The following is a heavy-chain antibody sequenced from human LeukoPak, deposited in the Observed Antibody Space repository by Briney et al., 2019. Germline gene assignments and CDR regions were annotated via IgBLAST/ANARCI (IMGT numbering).Heavy chain of an antibody. Sequence: PGGSLRLSCAASGLTVSSNYMSWVRQAPGKGLGWVSVIYSGGSTYYADSVKGRFTISRHNSKNTLYLQMNSLRAEDTAVYYCARDSGAVAGNFDYWGQGTLVTVSS. V-gene: IGHV3-53*04. CDR1: GLTVSSNY. J-gene: IGHJ4*02. D-gene: IGHD6-19*01. CDR2: IYSGGST. CDR3: ARDSGAVAGNFDY.